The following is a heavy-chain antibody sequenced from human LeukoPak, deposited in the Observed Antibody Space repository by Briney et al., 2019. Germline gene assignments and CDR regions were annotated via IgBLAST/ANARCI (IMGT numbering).Heavy chain of an antibody. CDR2: ISSSSSYI. D-gene: IGHD6-19*01. CDR1: GFTFSNYS. J-gene: IGHJ4*02. V-gene: IGHV3-21*01. Sequence: PGGSLRLSCAASGFTFSNYSMNWVRQAPGMGLEWVSSISSSSSYIYYADSVKGRFTISRDNAKNSLYLQMNSLRAEETAVYYCARAFGIAVAGQPPPYWGQGTLVTVSS. CDR3: ARAFGIAVAGQPPPY.